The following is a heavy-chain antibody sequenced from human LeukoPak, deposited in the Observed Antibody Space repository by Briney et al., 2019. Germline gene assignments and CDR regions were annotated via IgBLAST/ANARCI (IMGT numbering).Heavy chain of an antibody. CDR1: GYTFTGYY. Sequence: ASVKVSCKASGYTFTGYYMHWVRQAPGQGLEWMGWINPNSGGTNYAQKFQGRVTMTRDTSISTAYMELSRLRSDDTAVYYCASRYCSSTSCYSYYYYGMDVWGQGTTVTVSS. CDR2: INPNSGGT. J-gene: IGHJ6*02. CDR3: ASRYCSSTSCYSYYYYGMDV. V-gene: IGHV1-2*02. D-gene: IGHD2-2*01.